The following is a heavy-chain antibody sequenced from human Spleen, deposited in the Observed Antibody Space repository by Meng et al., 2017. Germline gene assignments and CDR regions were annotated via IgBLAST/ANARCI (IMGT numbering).Heavy chain of an antibody. D-gene: IGHD3-9*01. Sequence: GESLKISCAASGFTFSNYGMHWVRQAPGKGLEWVAVISYDGSNKYYADSAKGRFTISRDNSKNTLYLQMNSLRAEDTAVYYCARDLAYYDILTGSSIWGQGTTVTVSS. CDR3: ARDLAYYDILTGSSI. V-gene: IGHV3-30*01. CDR1: GFTFSNYG. CDR2: ISYDGSNK. J-gene: IGHJ6*02.